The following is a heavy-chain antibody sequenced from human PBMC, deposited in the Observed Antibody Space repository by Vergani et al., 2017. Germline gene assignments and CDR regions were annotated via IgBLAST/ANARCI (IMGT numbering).Heavy chain of an antibody. Sequence: QIQLVQSGAELKKPGGPVTVSCKTSGYTFITYGINWVRQAPGQGLEWMGWISPYNGNTHYSEKFQGRVTMTTDTSTSTAYLELTSLRSGDSAVYYCARVRGYSYGMDVWGQGTTVTVSS. CDR1: GYTFITYG. D-gene: IGHD5-18*01. CDR2: ISPYNGNT. J-gene: IGHJ6*02. CDR3: ARVRGYSYGMDV. V-gene: IGHV1-18*01.